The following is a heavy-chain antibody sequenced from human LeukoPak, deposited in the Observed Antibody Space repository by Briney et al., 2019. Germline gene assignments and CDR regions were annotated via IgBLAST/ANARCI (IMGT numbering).Heavy chain of an antibody. D-gene: IGHD5-18*01. CDR2: IKKDGSEK. J-gene: IGHJ4*02. CDR3: ARDKPHYSRDY. Sequence: GGSLRLSCAASGFTFSSNWMSWVRQAPGKGLEWVASIKKDGSEKYYVDSVKGRFTISRDDAKNSLYLQMNSLRAEDTAVYYCARDKPHYSRDYWGQGTLVTVSS. V-gene: IGHV3-7*04. CDR1: GFTFSSNW.